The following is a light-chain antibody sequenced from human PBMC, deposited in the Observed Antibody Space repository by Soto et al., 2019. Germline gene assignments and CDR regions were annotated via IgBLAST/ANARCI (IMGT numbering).Light chain of an antibody. V-gene: IGLV2-8*01. CDR1: GIAVATNDY. Sequence: QSALTQPPSTSGSPGQSVTISATEPGIAVATNDYVSWYQQHPGKAPKLIIYEANSRPSGVPDRFSGSKSGNTASLTVSGLQAEDEAVYHCSSYADSNNLIFGGGTKLTVL. CDR2: EAN. J-gene: IGLJ2*01. CDR3: SSYADSNNLI.